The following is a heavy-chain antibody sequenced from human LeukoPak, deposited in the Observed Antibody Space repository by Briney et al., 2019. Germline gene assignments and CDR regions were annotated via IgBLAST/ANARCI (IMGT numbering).Heavy chain of an antibody. Sequence: GGCLRLSCAASGFTFSSYEMNWVRQAPGKGLEWVSYISSSGSTIYYADSVKGRFTISRDNAKNSLYLQMNSLRAEDTAVYYCAVTTGLIDDYWGQGTLVTVSS. CDR1: GFTFSSYE. CDR3: AVTTGLIDDY. D-gene: IGHD4-17*01. J-gene: IGHJ4*02. V-gene: IGHV3-48*03. CDR2: ISSSGSTI.